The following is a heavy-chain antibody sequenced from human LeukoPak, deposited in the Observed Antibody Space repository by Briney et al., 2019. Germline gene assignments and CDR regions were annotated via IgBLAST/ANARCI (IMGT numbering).Heavy chain of an antibody. CDR3: ASSHRWSGSREDF. J-gene: IGHJ4*02. CDR2: ISSSSSSI. V-gene: IGHV3-48*03. CDR1: GFIFNIYE. Sequence: GGSLRLSCGASGFIFNIYEMNWVRQAPGKGLEWVAFISSSSSSIYYADSVKGRFTISRDNAKRSLYLQMDSLRVEDTGAYYCASSHRWSGSREDFWGQGTLVTVSS. D-gene: IGHD1-26*01.